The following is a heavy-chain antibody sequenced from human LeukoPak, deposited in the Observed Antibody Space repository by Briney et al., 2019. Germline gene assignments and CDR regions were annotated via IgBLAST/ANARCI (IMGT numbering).Heavy chain of an antibody. D-gene: IGHD3-9*01. J-gene: IGHJ4*02. Sequence: KASETLSLTCAVYGGSFSGYYWSWIRQPPGKGLEWIGEINHSGSTNYNPSLKSRVTISVDTSKNQFSLKLSSVTAADTAVYYCARHWLLPYYDILTGYYSPVGYFDYWGQGTLVTVSS. CDR1: GGSFSGYY. CDR2: INHSGST. V-gene: IGHV4-34*01. CDR3: ARHWLLPYYDILTGYYSPVGYFDY.